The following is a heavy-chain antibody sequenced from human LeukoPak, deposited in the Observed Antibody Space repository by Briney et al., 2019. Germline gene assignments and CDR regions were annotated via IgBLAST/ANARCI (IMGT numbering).Heavy chain of an antibody. J-gene: IGHJ6*01. D-gene: IGHD3-22*01. Sequence: SVKVSCKASGGTFSSYAISWVRQAPGQGLEWMGRIILILGIANYAQKFQGRVTITADKSTSTAYMELSSLRSEDTAVYYCARKDYYDSSGYYNYYYGMDVWGQGTTVTVSS. CDR1: GGTFSSYA. CDR2: IILILGIA. CDR3: ARKDYYDSSGYYNYYYGMDV. V-gene: IGHV1-69*04.